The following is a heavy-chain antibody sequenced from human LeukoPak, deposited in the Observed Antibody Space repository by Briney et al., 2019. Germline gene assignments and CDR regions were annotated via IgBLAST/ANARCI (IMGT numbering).Heavy chain of an antibody. V-gene: IGHV1-2*04. CDR2: INPNSGGT. J-gene: IGHJ4*02. D-gene: IGHD4-17*01. Sequence: ASVKVSCKASGYTFTAFYMHWVRQAPGQGLEWMGWINPNSGGTNYALKFQGWVTMTRDTSISTAYMELSRLRSDDTAVYYCARAHYGDYGGYYFDYWGQGTLVTFSS. CDR3: ARAHYGDYGGYYFDY. CDR1: GYTFTAFY.